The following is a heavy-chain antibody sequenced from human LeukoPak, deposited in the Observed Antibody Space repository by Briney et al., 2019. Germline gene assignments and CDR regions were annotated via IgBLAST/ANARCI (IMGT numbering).Heavy chain of an antibody. J-gene: IGHJ3*02. CDR1: GFTFDDYA. Sequence: PGGSLRLSCAASGFTFDDYAMNWVRQVPGKGLEWVSSIDWNGGTTVYADSVKGRFTISRDNAKKYVYLRMNRLRAGDTALYYCAKDVGAAAVKSDGFDMWGQGTMVTVSS. CDR2: IDWNGGTT. CDR3: AKDVGAAAVKSDGFDM. D-gene: IGHD6-13*01. V-gene: IGHV3-9*01.